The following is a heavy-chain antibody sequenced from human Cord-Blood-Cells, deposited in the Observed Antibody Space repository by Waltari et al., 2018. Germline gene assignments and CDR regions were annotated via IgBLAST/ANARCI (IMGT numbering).Heavy chain of an antibody. CDR1: GGTFSSYA. J-gene: IGHJ4*02. V-gene: IGHV1-69*01. D-gene: IGHD3-9*01. CDR3: AIRDYDILTGYYNY. Sequence: QVQLVQSGAEVKKPGSSVKVSCKASGGTFSSYAISWVRQAPGQGLEWMGAINPIFGTANYAQKFQGRVKLTAEESTSTAYMELSSLRSEDTAVYYCAIRDYDILTGYYNYWGQGTLVTVSS. CDR2: INPIFGTA.